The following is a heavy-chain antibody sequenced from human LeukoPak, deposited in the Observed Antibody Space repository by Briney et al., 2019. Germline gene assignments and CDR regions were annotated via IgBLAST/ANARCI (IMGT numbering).Heavy chain of an antibody. Sequence: GGSLRLSCAASAFPFRNYAMHWVRQAPGKGLEWVAVISYDGSNKYYADSAKGRFTISRDNSKNTLYLQMNSLRAEDTAVYYCARDRQLAFDYWGQGTLVTVSS. CDR1: AFPFRNYA. V-gene: IGHV3-30-3*01. J-gene: IGHJ4*02. CDR2: ISYDGSNK. CDR3: ARDRQLAFDY. D-gene: IGHD6-6*01.